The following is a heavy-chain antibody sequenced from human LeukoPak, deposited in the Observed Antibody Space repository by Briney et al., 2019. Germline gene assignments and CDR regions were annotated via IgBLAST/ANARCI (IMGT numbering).Heavy chain of an antibody. CDR2: IYYSGST. J-gene: IGHJ6*03. D-gene: IGHD6-13*01. Sequence: SETLSLTCTVSGGSISSHYWSWIRQPPGKGLEWIGYIYYSGSTNYNPSLKSRATISVDTSKNQFSLKLSSVTAADTAVYYCARVAAAGVYYYYYYMDVWGKGTTVTVSS. CDR3: ARVAAAGVYYYYYYMDV. V-gene: IGHV4-59*11. CDR1: GGSISSHY.